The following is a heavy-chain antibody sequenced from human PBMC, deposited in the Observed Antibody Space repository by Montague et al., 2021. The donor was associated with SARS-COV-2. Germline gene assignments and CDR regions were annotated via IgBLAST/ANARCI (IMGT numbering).Heavy chain of an antibody. D-gene: IGHD3-10*01. CDR2: ICYSGSTNYI. V-gene: IGHV4-59*01. J-gene: IGHJ4*02. CDR1: GASISSYC. CDR3: AQILVRGAPFDY. Sequence: SETLSLTCTVSGASISSYCWSWIRQPPGKGLEWIGYICYSGSTNYINYNPSLRGRVTISVDTSENQFSLKLNSVTAADAAVYYCAQILVRGAPFDYWGQGTLVTVSS.